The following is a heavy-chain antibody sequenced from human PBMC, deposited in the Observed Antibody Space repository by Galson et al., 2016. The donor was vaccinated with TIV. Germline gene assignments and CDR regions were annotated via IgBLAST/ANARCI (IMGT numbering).Heavy chain of an antibody. D-gene: IGHD2-21*01. V-gene: IGHV3-66*02. CDR2: IYDDGST. CDR1: GLIVTSNS. J-gene: IGHJ6*02. Sequence: SLRLSCAASGLIVTSNSMAWVRQAPGKGLEWVALIYDDGSTYYAYSVKGRLTISRDNSKNTMHLQMNSLRTEDTTVYYCARDRLFCGIECYYSYYYGMDVWGQGTTVTVSS. CDR3: ARDRLFCGIECYYSYYYGMDV.